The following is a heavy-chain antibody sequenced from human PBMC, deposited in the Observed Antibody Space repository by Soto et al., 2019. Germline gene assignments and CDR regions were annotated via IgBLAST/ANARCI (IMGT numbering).Heavy chain of an antibody. CDR3: AKGVMVATINPYYYYYYMDV. Sequence: GGSLRLSSAASGFTFSSYRMHWVRQAPGEGLEWVAVISYDGSNKYYADSVKGRFTISRDNSKNTLYLQMNSLRAEDTAVYYCAKGVMVATINPYYYYYYMDVWGKGTTVTVSS. CDR1: GFTFSSYR. J-gene: IGHJ6*03. D-gene: IGHD5-12*01. CDR2: ISYDGSNK. V-gene: IGHV3-30*18.